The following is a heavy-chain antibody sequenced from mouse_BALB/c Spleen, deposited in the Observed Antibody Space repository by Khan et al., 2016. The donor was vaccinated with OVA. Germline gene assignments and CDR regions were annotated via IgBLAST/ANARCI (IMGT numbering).Heavy chain of an antibody. D-gene: IGHD1-1*01. CDR2: IWAGGST. CDR3: ASAFYCGAWFAY. Sequence: QVQLKESGPGLVAPSQTLSITCTVSGFSLSSYGVHWVRQPPGKGLEWLGVIWAGGSTNHNSALMSRLSITKDNSKSKVFLKMKSLQTDVKAIYYGASAFYCGAWFAYWGQGTLVTVSA. V-gene: IGHV2-9*02. J-gene: IGHJ3*01. CDR1: GFSLSSYG.